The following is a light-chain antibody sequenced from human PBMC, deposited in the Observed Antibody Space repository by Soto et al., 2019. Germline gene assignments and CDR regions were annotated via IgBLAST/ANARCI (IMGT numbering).Light chain of an antibody. CDR1: QSVSSN. CDR2: GAS. Sequence: EIVMTQSPATLSVSPGERATLSCRASQSVSSNLAWYQQKPGQAPRLLIYGASTRATGIPARFSGSGSGTEFTLTISSLQSEDFAVYYCQQYKNWPWTFGQGTKLEIK. J-gene: IGKJ2*01. V-gene: IGKV3-15*01. CDR3: QQYKNWPWT.